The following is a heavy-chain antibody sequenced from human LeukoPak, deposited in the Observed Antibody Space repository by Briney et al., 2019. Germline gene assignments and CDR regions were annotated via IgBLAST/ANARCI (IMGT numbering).Heavy chain of an antibody. V-gene: IGHV3-48*03. D-gene: IGHD1-14*01. CDR2: IHSSGGTI. CDR1: GFPFSSYD. J-gene: IGHJ4*02. CDR3: ARADRSSGIDY. Sequence: PGGSLRLSCATSGFPFSSYDMNWVRQAPGKGLEWVSYIHSSGGTIYYADSVKGRFTISRDNAKNSLYLQMNSLRAEDTAVYYCARADRSSGIDYWGQGSLVTVSS.